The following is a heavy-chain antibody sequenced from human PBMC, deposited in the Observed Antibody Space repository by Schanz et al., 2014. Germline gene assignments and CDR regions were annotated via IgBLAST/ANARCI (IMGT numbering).Heavy chain of an antibody. CDR1: GFTFSSYA. D-gene: IGHD3-9*01. Sequence: VQLVESGGYLVQPGGSLRLSCSASGFTFSSYAMHWVRQAPGKGLEWVAFIWYDGSNKYYADSVKGRFTISRDNSKNTLYLQMNSLRAEDTAVYYCAKAEYDILTDSYSRLDPWGQGTLVTVSS. V-gene: IGHV3-30*07. CDR2: IWYDGSNK. J-gene: IGHJ5*02. CDR3: AKAEYDILTDSYSRLDP.